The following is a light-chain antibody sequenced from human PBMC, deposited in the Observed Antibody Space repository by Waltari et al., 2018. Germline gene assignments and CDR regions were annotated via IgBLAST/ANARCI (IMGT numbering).Light chain of an antibody. V-gene: IGKV1-33*01. CDR2: DTS. J-gene: IGKJ5*01. CDR3: QQYENFPVT. CDR1: QDISND. Sequence: RVTITCQASQDISNDLNWYQQKPGKAPKLLIYDTSHLQTGVPSRFSGSGGGTDFTFTISSLQPEDIATYYCQQYENFPVTFGQGTRLEIK.